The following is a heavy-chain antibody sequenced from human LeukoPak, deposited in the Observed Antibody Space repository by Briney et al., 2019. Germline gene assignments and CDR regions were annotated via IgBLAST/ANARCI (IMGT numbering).Heavy chain of an antibody. J-gene: IGHJ3*02. D-gene: IGHD2-8*02. Sequence: GGSLRLSCAASGFTFSLYYMTWVRQAPGKGLEWVSVIYSGGPTYYADSVKGRFTISRDNSKNTVYLQMNSLRGEDTAVYFCARGWVVATGGFDRGGQGTMVTVSA. V-gene: IGHV3-53*01. CDR3: ARGWVVATGGFDR. CDR2: IYSGGPT. CDR1: GFTFSLYY.